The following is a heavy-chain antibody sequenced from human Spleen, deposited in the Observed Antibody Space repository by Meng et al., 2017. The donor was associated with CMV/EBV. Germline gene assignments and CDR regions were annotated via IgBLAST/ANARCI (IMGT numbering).Heavy chain of an antibody. J-gene: IGHJ4*02. CDR2: INPSVGTP. CDR3: AKDRAYSYGPSGY. Sequence: CKGSEGSFRTYAVTWVRQAPGQGLEWMGRINPSVGTPNYAPEFQGRVTITTDEYTSTAYMELSSLRLDDTAVYYCAKDRAYSYGPSGYWGQGTLVTVSS. V-gene: IGHV1-69*05. CDR1: EGSFRTYA. D-gene: IGHD5-18*01.